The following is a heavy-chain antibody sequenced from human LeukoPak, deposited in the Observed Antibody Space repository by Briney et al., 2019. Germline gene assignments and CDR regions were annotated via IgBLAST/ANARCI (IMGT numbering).Heavy chain of an antibody. CDR3: AGLGYCSSTSCSRYCSGGSCYSGFLDY. CDR1: GGTFSSYA. J-gene: IGHJ4*02. V-gene: IGHV1-69*13. D-gene: IGHD2-15*01. Sequence: EASVKVSCKASGGTFSSYAISWVRQAPGQGLEWMGGIIPIFGTANYAQKFQGRVTITADESTSTAYVELSSLRSEDTAVYYCAGLGYCSSTSCSRYCSGGSCYSGFLDYWGQGTLVTVSS. CDR2: IIPIFGTA.